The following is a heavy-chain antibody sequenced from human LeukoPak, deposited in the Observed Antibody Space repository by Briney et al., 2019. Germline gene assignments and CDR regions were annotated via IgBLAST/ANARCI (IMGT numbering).Heavy chain of an antibody. CDR3: AREGDSSSWTPPDY. CDR1: GGSISSGDYY. V-gene: IGHV4-30-4*01. J-gene: IGHJ4*02. D-gene: IGHD6-13*01. CDR2: IYYSGST. Sequence: PSETLSLTCTVSGGSISSGDYYWSWIRQPPGKSLEWIGYIYYSGSTYYNPSLKSRIMISVDTSKNQFSLKLNSVTAADTAVYYCAREGDSSSWTPPDYWGQGTLVTVSS.